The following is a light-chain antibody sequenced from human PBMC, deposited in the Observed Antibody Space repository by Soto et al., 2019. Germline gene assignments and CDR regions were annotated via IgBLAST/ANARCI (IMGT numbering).Light chain of an antibody. Sequence: EIVVTQSPATLSVSPGERVTLSCRASQSVSSSLAWYQQRPGQATRLLIYDTSTRAAGIAARFSGSGSGTEFTLTISSLQSEDFAVYYCQQYVHWPPGTFGQGTKVDIK. CDR1: QSVSSS. J-gene: IGKJ1*01. CDR3: QQYVHWPPGT. CDR2: DTS. V-gene: IGKV3-15*01.